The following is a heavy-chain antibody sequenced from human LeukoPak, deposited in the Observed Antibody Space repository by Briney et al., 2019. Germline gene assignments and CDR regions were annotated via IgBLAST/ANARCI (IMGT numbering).Heavy chain of an antibody. V-gene: IGHV1-18*01. Sequence: ASVKVSCKASGYTFTSYGISWVRQAPGQGLEWMGWISAYNGNTNYAQKLQGRVTMTTDTSTSTAYMELRSLRSDDTAVCYCAREEVYYDILTGSHYYYYGMDVWGQGTTVTVSS. D-gene: IGHD3-9*01. CDR1: GYTFTSYG. CDR2: ISAYNGNT. J-gene: IGHJ6*02. CDR3: AREEVYYDILTGSHYYYYGMDV.